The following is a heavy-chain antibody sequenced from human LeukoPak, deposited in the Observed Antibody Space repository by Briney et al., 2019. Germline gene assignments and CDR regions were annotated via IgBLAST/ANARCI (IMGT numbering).Heavy chain of an antibody. CDR1: GGAITSNGYY. D-gene: IGHD2-15*01. Sequence: KPSETLSLTCSVSGGAITSNGYYWGCLRQSPGQGLEWIGNIQDSATFYYNPSLQSRVTISVDMSKNQFSLKLSSVTAADTAVYYCARLLGYCSDFNCPAWGSWGLGTLVTVSS. V-gene: IGHV4-39*01. J-gene: IGHJ4*02. CDR2: IQDSATF. CDR3: ARLLGYCSDFNCPAWGS.